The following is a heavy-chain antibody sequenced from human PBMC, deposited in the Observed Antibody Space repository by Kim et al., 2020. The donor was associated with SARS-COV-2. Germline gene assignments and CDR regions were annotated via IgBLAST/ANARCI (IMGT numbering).Heavy chain of an antibody. V-gene: IGHV4-59*01. J-gene: IGHJ4*02. D-gene: IGHD3-10*01. CDR3: ARGRVRGIIPFLHS. Sequence: SETLSLTCTVSDDSISSYYWSWVRRPPGKGLEWIGYVSDSGSTNYNPSLKSRVTLSVDTSNNQVSLNLNSVTAADTAVYYCARGRVRGIIPFLHSWGQGT. CDR2: VSDSGST. CDR1: DDSISSYY.